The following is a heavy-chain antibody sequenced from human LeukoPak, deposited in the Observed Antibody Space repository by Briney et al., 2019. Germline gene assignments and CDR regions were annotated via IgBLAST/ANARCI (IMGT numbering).Heavy chain of an antibody. CDR3: ARGGSGSGYLYYFDY. V-gene: IGHV1-2*06. CDR2: INPNSGGT. CDR1: GYSFTDYS. Sequence: ASVKVSCKASGYSFTDYSMHWVRQAPGQGLEWMGRINPNSGGTSYAQNFQGRVPMTRDTSISTTYMELSGLTSDDTAVYYCARGGSGSGYLYYFDYWGQGTLVSVSS. J-gene: IGHJ4*02. D-gene: IGHD3-10*01.